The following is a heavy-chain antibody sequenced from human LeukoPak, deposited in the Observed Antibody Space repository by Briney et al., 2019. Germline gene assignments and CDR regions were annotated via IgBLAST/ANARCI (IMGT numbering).Heavy chain of an antibody. V-gene: IGHV3-23*01. J-gene: IGHJ4*02. D-gene: IGHD6-19*01. Sequence: GGSLRLSCAASGFTVSSNYMSWVRQAPGKGLEWVSAISGSGGSTYYADSVKGRFTISRDNSKNTLYLQMNSLRAEDTAVYYCAKDVPYSSGWYDYWGQGTLVTVSS. CDR1: GFTVSSNY. CDR2: ISGSGGST. CDR3: AKDVPYSSGWYDY.